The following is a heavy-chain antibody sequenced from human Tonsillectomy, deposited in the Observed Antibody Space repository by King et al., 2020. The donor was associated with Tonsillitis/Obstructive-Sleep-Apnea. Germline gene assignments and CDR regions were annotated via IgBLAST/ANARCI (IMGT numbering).Heavy chain of an antibody. CDR1: GFTFSSYG. CDR2: IWYDGSNK. Sequence: VQLVESGGGVVQPGRSLRLSCAASGFTFSSYGMHWVRQAPGKGLEWVAVIWYDGSNKYYADSVKGRFTISRDNSKNTLYLQMNSLRAEDTAVYYCARDQDNYYDSSGYEASFDYWRQGTLVTVSS. CDR3: ARDQDNYYDSSGYEASFDY. J-gene: IGHJ4*02. D-gene: IGHD3-22*01. V-gene: IGHV3-33*01.